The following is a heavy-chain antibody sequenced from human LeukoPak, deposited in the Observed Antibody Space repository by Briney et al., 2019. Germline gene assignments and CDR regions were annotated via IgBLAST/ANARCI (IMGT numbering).Heavy chain of an antibody. Sequence: ASVKVSCKASGYTFTGYYMHWVRQAPGQGLEWMGWINPNSGGTNYAQKFQGRVTMTRDTSISTAYMELSRLRSDDTAVYYCARDPEGRYHSDYFDYWGQGTLVTVSS. D-gene: IGHD6-19*01. CDR1: GYTFTGYY. J-gene: IGHJ4*02. V-gene: IGHV1-2*02. CDR2: INPNSGGT. CDR3: ARDPEGRYHSDYFDY.